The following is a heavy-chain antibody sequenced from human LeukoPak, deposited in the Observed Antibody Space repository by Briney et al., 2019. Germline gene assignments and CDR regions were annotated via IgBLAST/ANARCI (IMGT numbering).Heavy chain of an antibody. CDR3: ATEYYGANNY. CDR2: IRAKSAGGTT. Sequence: GGSLRLSCAASGLTFSIAWMSWVHQSPGKGLEWVGRIRAKSAGGTTEYPAPVKGRFSISRDDSKDTLYLQMDSLQTEDTAVYYCATEYYGANNYWGQGTLVTGSS. J-gene: IGHJ4*02. D-gene: IGHD4-17*01. V-gene: IGHV3-15*01. CDR1: GLTFSIAW.